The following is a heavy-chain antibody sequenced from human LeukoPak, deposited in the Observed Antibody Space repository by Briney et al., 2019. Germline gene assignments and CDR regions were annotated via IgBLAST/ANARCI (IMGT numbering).Heavy chain of an antibody. D-gene: IGHD6-13*01. V-gene: IGHV4-61*02. CDR1: GGSISSGSYY. Sequence: PSETLSLTCTVSGGSISSGSYYWSWIRQPAGKGLEWIGRIYTSGSTNYNPSLKSRVTISVDTSKNQFSLKLSSVTAADTAVYYCVRYSSSWYGSWFDPWGQGTLVTVSS. J-gene: IGHJ5*02. CDR2: IYTSGST. CDR3: VRYSSSWYGSWFDP.